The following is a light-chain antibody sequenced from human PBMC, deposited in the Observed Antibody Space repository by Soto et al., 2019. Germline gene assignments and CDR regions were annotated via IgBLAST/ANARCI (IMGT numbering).Light chain of an antibody. Sequence: DIQMTQSPSTLSASVGDRVTITCRASQSISSWLAWYQQKPGKAPKLLIYKASSLESGVPPRFSGSGSGTEFPLTISSLQPDDFATYYCQQYNSYSLTFGGGTKVEIK. CDR2: KAS. CDR1: QSISSW. J-gene: IGKJ4*01. V-gene: IGKV1-5*03. CDR3: QQYNSYSLT.